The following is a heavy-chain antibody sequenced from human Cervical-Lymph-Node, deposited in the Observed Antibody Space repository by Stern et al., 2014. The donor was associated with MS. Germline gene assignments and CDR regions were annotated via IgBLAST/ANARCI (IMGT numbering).Heavy chain of an antibody. CDR3: ARGGAKLGYCTTTTCLLDP. CDR1: GYTFTGYH. D-gene: IGHD2-2*01. J-gene: IGHJ5*02. CDR2: INANSGDP. V-gene: IGHV1-2*02. Sequence: VQLVESGAEVKKPGASVKVSCKASGYTFTGYHMHWVRQAPGQGLEWMGWINANSGDPKSAQKFQDRATMTRDTSIRTAYMELSRLRSDDTAVYFCARGGAKLGYCTTTTCLLDPWGQGTLVTVSS.